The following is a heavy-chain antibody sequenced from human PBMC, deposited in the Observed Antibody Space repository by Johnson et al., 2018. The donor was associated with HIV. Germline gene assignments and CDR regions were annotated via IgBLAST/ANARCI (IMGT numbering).Heavy chain of an antibody. CDR2: ISYDGSNK. CDR1: GFTFSSYA. D-gene: IGHD5/OR15-5a*01. CDR3: SRLSKGGFDAFDI. Sequence: QVQLVESGGGVVQPGGSLRLSCAASGFTFSSYAMHWVRQAPGKGLEWVAVISYDGSNKYYADSVKGRFTISRDNSKNTLYLQMNSLRADDTAVYYCSRLSKGGFDAFDIWGQGTMVTVSS. V-gene: IGHV3-30-3*01. J-gene: IGHJ3*02.